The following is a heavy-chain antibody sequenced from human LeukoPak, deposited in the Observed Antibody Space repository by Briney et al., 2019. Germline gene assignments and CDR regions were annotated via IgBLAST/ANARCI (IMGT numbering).Heavy chain of an antibody. V-gene: IGHV3-21*01. CDR1: GFTFSAYS. J-gene: IGHJ4*02. CDR3: ARDGSSSRGDY. Sequence: GGSLRLSCAASGFTFSAYSMNWVRQAPGKGLEWVSAISSSGSYTYSADSLKGRSIISRDNSKNSLYLQMNSLRAEDTAVYYCARDGSSSRGDYWGQGTLVTVSS. D-gene: IGHD6-13*01. CDR2: ISSSGSYT.